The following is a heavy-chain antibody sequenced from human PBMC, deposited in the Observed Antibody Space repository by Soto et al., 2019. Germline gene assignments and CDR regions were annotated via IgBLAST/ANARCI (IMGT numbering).Heavy chain of an antibody. D-gene: IGHD3-16*01. V-gene: IGHV1-46*01. J-gene: IGHJ5*02. CDR1: GYTFTSYY. CDR2: INPSGGST. CDR3: ARSSGGKVGIFIEGSKWYDP. Sequence: ASVKVSCKASGYTFTSYYMHWVLQAPGQGLEWMGIINPSGGSTSYAQKFQGRVTMTRDTSRSTVYMELSSLRSDDTAIYYCARSSGGKVGIFIEGSKWYDPWGQGTSVTVSS.